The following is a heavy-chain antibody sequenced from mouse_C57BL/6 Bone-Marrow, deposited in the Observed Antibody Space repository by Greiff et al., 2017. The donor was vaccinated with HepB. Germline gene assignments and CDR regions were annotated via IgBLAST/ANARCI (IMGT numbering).Heavy chain of an antibody. V-gene: IGHV1-69*01. CDR1: GYTFTSYW. CDR3: AREVTTRTGDLDV. D-gene: IGHD2-2*01. J-gene: IGHJ1*03. CDR2: IDPSDSYT. Sequence: QVQLQQPGAELVMPGASVKLSCKASGYTFTSYWMHWVKQRPGQGLEWIGEIDPSDSYTNYNQKFKGKSTLTVDKSSSTAYMQLSSLTSEDSAVYYCAREVTTRTGDLDVWGTGTTVTVSS.